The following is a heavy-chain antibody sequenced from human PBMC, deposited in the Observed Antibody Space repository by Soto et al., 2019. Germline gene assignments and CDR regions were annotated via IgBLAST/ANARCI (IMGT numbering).Heavy chain of an antibody. V-gene: IGHV3-30*18. J-gene: IGHJ5*02. CDR1: GFTFSSYG. CDR3: AKESSGWYPWFDP. CDR2: ISYDGSNK. D-gene: IGHD6-19*01. Sequence: GGSLRLSCAASGFTFSSYGMHWVRQAPGKGLEWVAVISYDGSNKYYADSVKGRFTISRDNSKNTLYLQMNSLRAEDTAVYYCAKESSGWYPWFDPWGQGTLVTVSS.